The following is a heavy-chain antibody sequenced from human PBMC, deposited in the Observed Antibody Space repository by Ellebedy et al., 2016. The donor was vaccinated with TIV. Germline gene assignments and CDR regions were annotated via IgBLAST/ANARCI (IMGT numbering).Heavy chain of an antibody. Sequence: GGSLRLSCAASGFTVSSNYMSWVRQAPGKGLEWVSVIYSGGSTYYADSVKGRFTISRDNSKNTLYLQMNSLRAEDTAVYYCARDAYYYDSRDAFDIWGQGTMVTVSS. J-gene: IGHJ3*02. V-gene: IGHV3-66*01. D-gene: IGHD3-22*01. CDR2: IYSGGST. CDR3: ARDAYYYDSRDAFDI. CDR1: GFTVSSNY.